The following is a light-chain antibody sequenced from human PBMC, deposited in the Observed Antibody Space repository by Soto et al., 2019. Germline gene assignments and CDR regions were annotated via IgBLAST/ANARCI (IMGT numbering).Light chain of an antibody. CDR1: SSDVGGYNF. Sequence: QSALTQPASVFGSPGQSITFSCTGTSSDVGGYNFVSWYQQHPGKAPKLMIYEVSSRPSGVSNRFSGSKSGNTASLTISGLQAEDEADYYCSSKTSSRTPFVFGTGTKLTVL. CDR2: EVS. V-gene: IGLV2-14*03. J-gene: IGLJ1*01. CDR3: SSKTSSRTPFV.